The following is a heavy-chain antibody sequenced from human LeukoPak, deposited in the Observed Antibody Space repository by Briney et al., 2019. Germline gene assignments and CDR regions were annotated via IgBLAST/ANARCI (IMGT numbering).Heavy chain of an antibody. Sequence: PSETLSLTCAVYGGSFSGYYWSWIRQPPGKGLEWIGEINHSGSTNYNPSLKSRVSISVDMSQNQFSLNLNSVTAADTAVYFCAGIVLKEAAQFDFWGQGTLVTVSS. CDR2: INHSGST. V-gene: IGHV4-34*09. D-gene: IGHD2-8*01. CDR3: AGIVLKEAAQFDF. J-gene: IGHJ4*02. CDR1: GGSFSGYY.